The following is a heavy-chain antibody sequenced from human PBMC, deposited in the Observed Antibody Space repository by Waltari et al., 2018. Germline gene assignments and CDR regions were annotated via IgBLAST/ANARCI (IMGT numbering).Heavy chain of an antibody. CDR2: IYYSGDT. V-gene: IGHV4-31*03. CDR1: GGSISSRGYY. CDR3: ARGGGSRVLDY. Sequence: QVQLQESGPGLVKPSQTLSLTCTVSGGSISSRGYYWTWIRQHPGKGLEWIGYIYYSGDTNYNPSLDSRVTISADTPKNQFSLKRTSVTAADTAVYYCARGGGSRVLDYWGRGTLVSVSS. D-gene: IGHD3-16*01. J-gene: IGHJ4*02.